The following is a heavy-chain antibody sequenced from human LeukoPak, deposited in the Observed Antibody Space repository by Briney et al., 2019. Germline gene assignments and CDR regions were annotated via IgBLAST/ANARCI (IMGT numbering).Heavy chain of an antibody. CDR3: ARGAGGGGYSR. V-gene: IGHV4-59*01. J-gene: IGHJ4*02. D-gene: IGHD1-1*01. Sequence: PSETLSLTCTVSGGSISSYYWSWIRQPPGKGLEWNGHIFYSGSTNYNPSLKNRVTISVDRSKNQFSLKLRSVTAAATAVYYCARGAGGGGYSRWGQGTLVTVSS. CDR1: GGSISSYY. CDR2: IFYSGST.